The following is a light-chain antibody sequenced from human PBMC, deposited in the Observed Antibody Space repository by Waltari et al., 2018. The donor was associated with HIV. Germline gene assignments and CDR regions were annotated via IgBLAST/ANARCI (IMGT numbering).Light chain of an antibody. J-gene: IGKJ4*01. CDR2: DAS. V-gene: IGKV1D-13*01. Sequence: AIQLTQSPPSLSASVGDSVTITCRASQGISSALAWYQQRPGKPPNLLIYDASTLEGGAPSRFSGSGSGTDFTLTISSLQPEDSATYYCQQFNHYPPLFGGGTKVAI. CDR3: QQFNHYPPL. CDR1: QGISSA.